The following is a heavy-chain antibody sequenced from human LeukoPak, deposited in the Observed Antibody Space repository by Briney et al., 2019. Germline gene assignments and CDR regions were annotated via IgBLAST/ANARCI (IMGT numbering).Heavy chain of an antibody. V-gene: IGHV3-23*01. J-gene: IGHJ4*02. D-gene: IGHD3-16*01. CDR2: LSGGGGGT. Sequence: GGSLRLSCAASGFTFSSYAMGWVRQAPGKGLEWVSALSGGGGGTYYADSVKGRFTISRDNAKNSVYLQMNSLRAEDTAVYYCARDDYLGYWGQGTLVTVSS. CDR1: GFTFSSYA. CDR3: ARDDYLGY.